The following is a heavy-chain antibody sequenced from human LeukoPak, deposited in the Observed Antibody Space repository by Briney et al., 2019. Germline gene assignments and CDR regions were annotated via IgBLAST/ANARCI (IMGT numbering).Heavy chain of an antibody. CDR1: GFTFSNYW. CDR3: AKDIRVDDSSGFDY. CDR2: MKEDGSQI. V-gene: IGHV3-7*03. J-gene: IGHJ4*02. D-gene: IGHD3-22*01. Sequence: GGSLRLSCAGTGFTFSNYWMNWVRQAPGKGLEWVANMKEDGSQIYYVDSVKGRFTISRDNAKNSLYLQMNSLRAEDTALYYCAKDIRVDDSSGFDYWGQGTLVTVSS.